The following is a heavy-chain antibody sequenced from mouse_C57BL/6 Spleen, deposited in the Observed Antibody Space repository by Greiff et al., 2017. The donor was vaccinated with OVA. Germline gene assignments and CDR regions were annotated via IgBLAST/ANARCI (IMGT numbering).Heavy chain of an antibody. V-gene: IGHV5-9*01. D-gene: IGHD2-3*01. CDR1: GFTFSSYT. CDR2: ISGGGGNT. CDR3: AIYDGYSYYFDY. J-gene: IGHJ2*01. Sequence: EVMLVESGGGLVKPGGSLKLSCAASGFTFSSYTLSWVRQTPETRLAWVATISGGGGNTYYTDSVKGRFTISRDHAKNTVYLQMSSLRSEDTALYYCAIYDGYSYYFDYWGQGTTLTVSS.